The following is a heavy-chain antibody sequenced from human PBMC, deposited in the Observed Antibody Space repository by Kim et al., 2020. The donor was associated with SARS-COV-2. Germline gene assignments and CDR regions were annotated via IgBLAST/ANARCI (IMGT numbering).Heavy chain of an antibody. J-gene: IGHJ4*02. CDR3: ARQDSSVLDSDY. CDR1: GGSISSSSYY. CDR2: IYYSGST. D-gene: IGHD6-25*01. Sequence: SETLSLTCTVSGGSISSSSYYWGWIRQPPGKGLEWIGSIYYSGSTYYNPSLKSRVTISVDTYKNQFSLKLSSVTAADTAVYYCARQDSSVLDSDYWGQGTLVTVSS. V-gene: IGHV4-39*01.